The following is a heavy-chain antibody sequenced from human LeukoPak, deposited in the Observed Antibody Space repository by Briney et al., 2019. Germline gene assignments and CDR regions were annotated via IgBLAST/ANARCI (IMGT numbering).Heavy chain of an antibody. D-gene: IGHD3-16*02. CDR3: ARVSPRGSYRPAFDY. CDR1: GFTFSSYA. CDR2: INHSGST. V-gene: IGHV4-34*01. Sequence: GSLRLSCAASGFTFSSYAMSWIRQPPGKGLEWIGEINHSGSTNYNPSLKSRVTISVDTSKNQFSLKLSSVTAADTAVYYCARVSPRGSYRPAFDYWGQGTLVTVSS. J-gene: IGHJ4*02.